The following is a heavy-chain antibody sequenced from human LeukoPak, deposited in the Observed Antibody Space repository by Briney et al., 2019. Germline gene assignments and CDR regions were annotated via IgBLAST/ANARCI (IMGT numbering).Heavy chain of an antibody. D-gene: IGHD4-11*01. V-gene: IGHV4-59*11. J-gene: IGHJ4*02. CDR2: IYYSGRT. Sequence: SETLSLTCTVSGGSISSHYWSWIRQPPGKGLEWIGYIYYSGRTNYNPSLKSRVTISVDTSKNQFSLKLSSVTAADTAVYYCARDSGLPDYWGQGTLVTVSS. CDR1: GGSISSHY. CDR3: ARDSGLPDY.